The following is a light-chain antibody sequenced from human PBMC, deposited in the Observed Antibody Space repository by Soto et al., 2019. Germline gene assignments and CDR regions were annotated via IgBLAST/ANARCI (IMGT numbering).Light chain of an antibody. CDR1: QTVSSNF. CDR3: QQYENSPWT. CDR2: GTS. V-gene: IGKV3-20*01. Sequence: MVLTQSPDTLSVSPGERATLSCRASQTVSSNFLAWYQQRPGQAPRLLVYGTSSRATGIPARFSGSGSGTDFTLSISRLEPEDFGVYYCQQYENSPWTFGQGTKVDIK. J-gene: IGKJ1*01.